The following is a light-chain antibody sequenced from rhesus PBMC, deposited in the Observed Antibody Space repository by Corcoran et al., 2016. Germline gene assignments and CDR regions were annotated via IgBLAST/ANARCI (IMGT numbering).Light chain of an antibody. CDR1: EGISNY. Sequence: DIVMTQSPAFVSVTPGEKVPITCQASEGISNYLHWYQQKPDQAPKPFIQYASQSISGVPSRFTGSGSGKDFTFTSSSLEGEDAATYYWQQGNKHPYSFGQGTKVEIK. V-gene: IGKV6-47*02. CDR2: YAS. J-gene: IGKJ2*01. CDR3: QQGNKHPYS.